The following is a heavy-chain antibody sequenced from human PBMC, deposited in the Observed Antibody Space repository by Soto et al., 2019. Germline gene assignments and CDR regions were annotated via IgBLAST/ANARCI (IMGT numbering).Heavy chain of an antibody. J-gene: IGHJ6*02. CDR3: ARDGITMVRGVVYYYGMVV. CDR1: GGSVSSGSYY. CDR2: IYYSGST. Sequence: PSETLSLTCTVSGGSVSSGSYYWSWIRQPPGKGLEWIGYIYYSGSTNYNPSLKSRVTISVDTSKNQFSLKLSSVAAADTAVYYCARDGITMVRGVVYYYGMVVWGPGATVTVSS. D-gene: IGHD3-10*01. V-gene: IGHV4-61*01.